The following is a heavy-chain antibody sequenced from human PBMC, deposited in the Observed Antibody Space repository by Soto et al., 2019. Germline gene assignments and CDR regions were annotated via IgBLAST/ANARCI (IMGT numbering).Heavy chain of an antibody. Sequence: GGSLRLSCAASGFTFSSYGMHWVRQAPGKGLEWVAVIWYDGSNKYYADSVKGRFTISRDNSKNTLYLQMNSLRAEDTAVYYCARDDSGWYEGSIFQHWGQGTLVTVSS. CDR3: ARDDSGWYEGSIFQH. J-gene: IGHJ1*01. D-gene: IGHD6-19*01. V-gene: IGHV3-33*01. CDR2: IWYDGSNK. CDR1: GFTFSSYG.